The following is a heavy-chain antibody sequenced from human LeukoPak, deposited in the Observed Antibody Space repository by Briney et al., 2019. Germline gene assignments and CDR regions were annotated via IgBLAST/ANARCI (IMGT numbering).Heavy chain of an antibody. CDR3: ALYSSTWY. V-gene: IGHV1-46*01. Sequence: GASVKVSCKASGYTFTTYYIHRVRRAPGQGLEWMGIINPTGGSTNYAQQFQGRVTMTRDTSTRTVFMGLNSLRSEDTAVYYCALYSSTWYWGQGTLVTVSS. D-gene: IGHD6-13*01. J-gene: IGHJ4*02. CDR2: INPTGGST. CDR1: GYTFTTYY.